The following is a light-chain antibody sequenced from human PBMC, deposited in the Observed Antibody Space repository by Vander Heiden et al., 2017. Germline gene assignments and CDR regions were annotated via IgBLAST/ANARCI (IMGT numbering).Light chain of an antibody. Sequence: DIQMTQFPSSLSASVGDRVTITCRASQSISTYLNWYQQKPGKAPKLLIYGASSLQSGVPSRLSGSGSGTDFTLTISSLQPDDFATYYCQQNYNTPYTFGQGTELEIK. CDR3: QQNYNTPYT. V-gene: IGKV1-39*01. J-gene: IGKJ2*01. CDR1: QSISTY. CDR2: GAS.